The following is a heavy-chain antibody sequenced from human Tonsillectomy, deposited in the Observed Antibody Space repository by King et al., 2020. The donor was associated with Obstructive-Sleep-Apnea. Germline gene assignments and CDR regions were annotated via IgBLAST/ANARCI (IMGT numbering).Heavy chain of an antibody. Sequence: QLQESGPGLVKPSETLSLTCTVSGGFISSYYWSWIRQPPGKGLEWIGYIHYNGSTNYNPSLKRRGTISVDTSKNQFSLKLSSVTAADTAVYYCARDLYSSGWVDYWGQGTLVTVSS. V-gene: IGHV4-59*01. CDR2: IHYNGST. CDR3: ARDLYSSGWVDY. CDR1: GGFISSYY. D-gene: IGHD6-19*01. J-gene: IGHJ4*02.